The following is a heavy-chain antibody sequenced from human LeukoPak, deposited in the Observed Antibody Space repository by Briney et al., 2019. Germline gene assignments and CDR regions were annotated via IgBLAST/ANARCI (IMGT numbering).Heavy chain of an antibody. CDR3: ARDHGDYRSTYFDY. D-gene: IGHD4-17*01. CDR1: GFTFSNAW. J-gene: IGHJ4*02. Sequence: PGGSLRLSCAASGFTFSNAWMSWVRQAPEKGLEWVGRIKSKTDGGTTDYAAPVKGRFAISRDDSKNTLYLQMNSLKTEDTAVYYCARDHGDYRSTYFDYWGQGTLVTVSS. V-gene: IGHV3-15*01. CDR2: IKSKTDGGTT.